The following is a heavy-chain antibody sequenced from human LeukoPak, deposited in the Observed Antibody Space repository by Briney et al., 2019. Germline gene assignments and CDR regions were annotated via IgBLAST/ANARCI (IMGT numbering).Heavy chain of an antibody. D-gene: IGHD3-10*01. CDR1: GFTFSSYA. V-gene: IGHV3-23*01. J-gene: IGHJ4*02. CDR2: ISGSGGST. CDR3: AKDLLWFGKRGIFDY. Sequence: GGSLRLSCAASGFTFSSYAMSWVRQAPGKGLEWVSAISGSGGSTYYADSVKGRFTISRDNSKNTLYLQTNSLRAEDTAVYYCAKDLLWFGKRGIFDYWGQGTLVTVSS.